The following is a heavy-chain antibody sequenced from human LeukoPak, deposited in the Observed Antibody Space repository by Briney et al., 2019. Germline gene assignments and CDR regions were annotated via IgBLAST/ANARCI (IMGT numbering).Heavy chain of an antibody. Sequence: PGGSLRLSCAASGFTVSSNYMSWVRQAPGKGLEWVSLIYSGGSTYYADSVTGRFTISRDNSKNTLYLQMNSLRAEDTAVYYCAVENSVVVVPAGEIDYWGQGTLVTVSS. V-gene: IGHV3-66*01. CDR3: AVENSVVVVPAGEIDY. J-gene: IGHJ4*02. CDR2: IYSGGST. D-gene: IGHD2-2*01. CDR1: GFTVSSNY.